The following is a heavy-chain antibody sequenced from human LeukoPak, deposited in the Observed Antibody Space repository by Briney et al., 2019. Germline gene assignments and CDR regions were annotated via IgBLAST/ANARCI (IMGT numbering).Heavy chain of an antibody. V-gene: IGHV3-21*01. Sequence: GGSLRLSCAASGFTFSSYSMNWVRQAPGKGLEWVSSISSSSSYIYYADSVKGRFTISRDNAKNSLYLQMNSLRAEDTAVYYCARDLSGGVPYNWFDPWGQGTLVTVSS. CDR2: ISSSSSYI. CDR3: ARDLSGGVPYNWFDP. D-gene: IGHD2-8*02. J-gene: IGHJ5*02. CDR1: GFTFSSYS.